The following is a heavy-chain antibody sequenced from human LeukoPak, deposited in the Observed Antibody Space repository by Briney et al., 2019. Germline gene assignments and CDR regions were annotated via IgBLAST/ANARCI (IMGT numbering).Heavy chain of an antibody. CDR3: ATETHGSGSYYPNDAFDI. CDR2: FDPEDGET. J-gene: IGHJ3*02. V-gene: IGHV1-24*01. Sequence: ASVKVSCKVSGYTLTELSMHWVRQAPGKGLEWMGGFDPEDGETIYAQKFQGRVTMTEDTSTDTAYMELSSLRSEDTAVYYCATETHGSGSYYPNDAFDIWGQGTMVTVSS. CDR1: GYTLTELS. D-gene: IGHD3-10*01.